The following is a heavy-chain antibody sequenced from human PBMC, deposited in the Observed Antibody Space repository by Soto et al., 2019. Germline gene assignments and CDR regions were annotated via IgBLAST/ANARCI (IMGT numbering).Heavy chain of an antibody. V-gene: IGHV4-38-2*02. Sequence: SETLSLTCAVSGYSISRGDYWGWIRQPPGKGLEWIGSIYHSGSTYYNPSLKSRLTISIDTSKNQFSLRLSSVTAADTAVYYCARDLYSSSWHWFDPCGQGTLVTVSS. CDR3: ARDLYSSSWHWFDP. J-gene: IGHJ5*02. CDR1: GYSISRGDY. D-gene: IGHD6-13*01. CDR2: IYHSGST.